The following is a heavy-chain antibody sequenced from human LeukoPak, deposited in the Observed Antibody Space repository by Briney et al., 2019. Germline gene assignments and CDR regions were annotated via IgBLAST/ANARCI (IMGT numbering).Heavy chain of an antibody. CDR2: IKEDGSEK. D-gene: IGHD1-1*01. V-gene: IGHV3-7*04. J-gene: IGHJ4*02. CDR3: ARGSTTEDY. CDR1: GFTFSHYS. Sequence: PGGSLRLSCEASGFTFSHYSLTWVRQAPGKGLEWVANIKEDGSEKHYVDSVKGRFTISRDNAKSSLYLQMNSLRAEDTAVYYCARGSTTEDYWGQGTLVTVSS.